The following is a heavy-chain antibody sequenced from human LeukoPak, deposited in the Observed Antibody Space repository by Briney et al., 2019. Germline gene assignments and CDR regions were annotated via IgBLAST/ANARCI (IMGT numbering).Heavy chain of an antibody. Sequence: GESLRLSCAASGFTVSSNYVSWVRQAPGKGLDPYYADSVKGRFTISRDNSKNTLYLQMNSLRAEDTAVYYCAKDGQDIVVVEYYFDYWGQGTLVTVSS. CDR1: GFTVSSNY. D-gene: IGHD2-2*01. V-gene: IGHV3-66*03. CDR3: AKDGQDIVVVEYYFDY. J-gene: IGHJ4*02.